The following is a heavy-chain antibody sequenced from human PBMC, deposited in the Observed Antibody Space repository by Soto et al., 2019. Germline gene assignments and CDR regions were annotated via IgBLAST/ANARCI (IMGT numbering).Heavy chain of an antibody. J-gene: IGHJ4*02. V-gene: IGHV3-23*01. CDR2: ISGSGGST. Sequence: GGSLRLSCAASGFTFSSYAMSWVRQAPGKGLEWVSAISGSGGSTYYADSVKGRFTISRDNSKNTLYLQMNSLRAEDTAVYYCAKDHPNWNPGHYFLDYWGQGTLVTVS. D-gene: IGHD1-1*01. CDR1: GFTFSSYA. CDR3: AKDHPNWNPGHYFLDY.